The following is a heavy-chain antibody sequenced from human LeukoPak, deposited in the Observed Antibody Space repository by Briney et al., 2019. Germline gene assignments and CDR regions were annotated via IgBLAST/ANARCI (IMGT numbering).Heavy chain of an antibody. V-gene: IGHV4-59*01. Sequence: SETLSLTCTVSGGSISSYYWRWVRQPPGKGLEWIGCIYYSGSTNYNPSLKSRVTISVDTSNNQFSLKLSSVTAADTAVYYCARADRSSSGGIFDYWGQGTLVTVSS. D-gene: IGHD6-19*01. J-gene: IGHJ4*02. CDR2: IYYSGST. CDR1: GGSISSYY. CDR3: ARADRSSSGGIFDY.